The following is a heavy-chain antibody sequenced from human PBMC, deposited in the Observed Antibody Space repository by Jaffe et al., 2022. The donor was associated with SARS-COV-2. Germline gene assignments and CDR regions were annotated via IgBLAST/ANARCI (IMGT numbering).Heavy chain of an antibody. V-gene: IGHV1-18*01. D-gene: IGHD2-15*01. CDR3: ARAHPEVGTVVRVSWWFDP. Sequence: QVQLVQSGAEVKKPGASVKVSCKASGYTFTSYGISWVRQAPGQGLEWMGWISAYNGNTNYAQKLQGRVTMTTDTSTSTAYMELRSLRSDDTAVYYCARAHPEVGTVVRVSWWFDPWGQGTLVTVSS. J-gene: IGHJ5*02. CDR1: GYTFTSYG. CDR2: ISAYNGNT.